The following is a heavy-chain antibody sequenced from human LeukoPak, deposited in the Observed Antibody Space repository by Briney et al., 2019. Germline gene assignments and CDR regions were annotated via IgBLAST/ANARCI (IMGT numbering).Heavy chain of an antibody. V-gene: IGHV3-30*02. D-gene: IGHD2-8*01. Sequence: GGSLRLSCAASGFTFSSYGMHWVRQAPGKGLEWVAFIRYDGSNKYYADSVKGRFTISRDNSKNTLYLQTNSLRAEDTAVYYCAKDYTVLMVYASNWFDPWGQGTLVTVSS. CDR1: GFTFSSYG. CDR3: AKDYTVLMVYASNWFDP. J-gene: IGHJ5*02. CDR2: IRYDGSNK.